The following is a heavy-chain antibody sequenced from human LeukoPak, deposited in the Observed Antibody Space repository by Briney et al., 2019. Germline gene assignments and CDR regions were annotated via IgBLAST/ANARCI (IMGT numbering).Heavy chain of an antibody. D-gene: IGHD5-12*01. CDR1: GFTFSSYW. Sequence: GGSLRLSCAASGFTFSSYWMSWVRQAPGKGLEWVANIKQDGSEKYYVDSVKGRLTISRDNAKNSLYLQMNSLRAEDTAVYYCARDSGGYAYYFDYWGQGTLVTVSS. J-gene: IGHJ4*02. V-gene: IGHV3-7*01. CDR2: IKQDGSEK. CDR3: ARDSGGYAYYFDY.